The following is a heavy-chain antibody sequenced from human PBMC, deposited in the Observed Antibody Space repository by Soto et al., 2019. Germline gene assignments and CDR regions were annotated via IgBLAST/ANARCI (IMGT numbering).Heavy chain of an antibody. J-gene: IGHJ3*02. CDR2: IIPIFGTA. CDR1: GGTFSSYA. Sequence: SVKVSCKASGGTFSSYAISWVLQAPGQGLEWMGGIIPIFGTANYAQKFQGRVTITADKSTSTAYMELSSLRSEDTAVYYCARELVITHDAFAIWGKGTLVTVAS. D-gene: IGHD3-22*01. CDR3: ARELVITHDAFAI. V-gene: IGHV1-69*06.